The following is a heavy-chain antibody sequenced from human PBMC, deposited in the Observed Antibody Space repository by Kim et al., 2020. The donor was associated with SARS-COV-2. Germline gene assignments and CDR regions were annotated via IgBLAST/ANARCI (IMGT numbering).Heavy chain of an antibody. CDR1: GGAFTDYY. CDR2: INHSGST. D-gene: IGHD2-2*01. J-gene: IGHJ4*02. V-gene: IGHV4-34*01. Sequence: SETLSLTCAVYGGAFTDYYWSWIRQAPGKGLEWIGEINHSGSTNYNPSLKSRVTISVDTSKNQFSLKVTSVTAADTAIYYCARAYCSSSSCSYRYWGQG. CDR3: ARAYCSSSSCSYRY.